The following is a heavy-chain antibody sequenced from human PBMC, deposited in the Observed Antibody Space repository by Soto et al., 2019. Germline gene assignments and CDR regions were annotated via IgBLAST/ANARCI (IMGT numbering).Heavy chain of an antibody. CDR1: GDTFTSYG. D-gene: IGHD2-2*01. J-gene: IGHJ5*02. Sequence: ASVKVSCKASGDTFTSYGISWVRQAPGQGLEWMGWISAYNGNTNYAQKLQGRVTMTTDTSTSTAYMELRSLRSDDTAVYYCARDRCSSTSCHELKDWFDPWRQGTLLTFVS. V-gene: IGHV1-18*01. CDR3: ARDRCSSTSCHELKDWFDP. CDR2: ISAYNGNT.